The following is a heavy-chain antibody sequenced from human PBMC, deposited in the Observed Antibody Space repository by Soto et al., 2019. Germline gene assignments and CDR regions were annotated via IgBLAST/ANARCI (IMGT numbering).Heavy chain of an antibody. CDR2: INAGNGNT. Sequence: ASVKVSCKASGYTFTSYAIRWVRQAPGQRLEWMGWINAGNGNTKYSQKFQGRVTITRDTSASTAYMELSSLRSEDTAVYYCARSIVVVTALDYWGQGTLVTVSS. J-gene: IGHJ4*02. CDR1: GYTFTSYA. D-gene: IGHD2-21*02. V-gene: IGHV1-3*01. CDR3: ARSIVVVTALDY.